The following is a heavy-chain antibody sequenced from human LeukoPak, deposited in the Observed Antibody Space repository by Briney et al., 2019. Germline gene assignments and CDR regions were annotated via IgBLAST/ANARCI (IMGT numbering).Heavy chain of an antibody. V-gene: IGHV3-48*04. CDR2: ISSSGSTI. J-gene: IGHJ4*02. CDR3: AKALASVGGLSLFDY. CDR1: GFTFSSYG. D-gene: IGHD3-16*02. Sequence: GGSLRLSCAASGFTFSSYGMNWVRQAPGKGLEWVSYISSSGSTIYYADSVKGRFTISRDNAKNSLYLQMNSLRAEDTAVYYCAKALASVGGLSLFDYWGQGTLVTVSS.